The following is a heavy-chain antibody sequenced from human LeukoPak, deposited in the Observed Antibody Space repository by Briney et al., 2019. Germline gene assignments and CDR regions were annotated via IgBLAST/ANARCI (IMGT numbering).Heavy chain of an antibody. V-gene: IGHV3-48*04. CDR1: GFTFSSYG. J-gene: IGHJ6*04. D-gene: IGHD3-10*02. Sequence: PGGSLRLSCAASGFTFSSYGMSWVRQAPGKGLEWVSYISSSGSTIYYADSVKDRFTISRDNAKNSLYLQMNSLRAEGTAVYYCAELGITMIGGVWGKGTTVTISS. CDR3: AELGITMIGGV. CDR2: ISSSGSTI.